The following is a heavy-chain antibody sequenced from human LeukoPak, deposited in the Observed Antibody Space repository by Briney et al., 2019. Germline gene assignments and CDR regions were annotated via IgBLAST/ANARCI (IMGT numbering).Heavy chain of an antibody. J-gene: IGHJ4*02. CDR1: GGTFSSYA. D-gene: IGHD3-3*01. CDR2: IIPIFGTA. CDR3: CGSFSDFWSGYPLLYYFDY. Sequence: SVKVSCKASGGTFSSYAISWVRQAPGQGLEWMGGIIPIFGTANYAQKFQGRVTITTDESTSTAYMELSSLRSEDTAVYYCCGSFSDFWSGYPLLYYFDYWGQGTLVTVSS. V-gene: IGHV1-69*05.